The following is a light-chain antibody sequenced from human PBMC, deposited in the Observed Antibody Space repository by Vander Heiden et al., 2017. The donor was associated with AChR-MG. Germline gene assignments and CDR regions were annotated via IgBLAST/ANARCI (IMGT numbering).Light chain of an antibody. CDR3: QQFGTSPGT. Sequence: EIVLTQSPGTLSLSPGERATLSCRASQSISGRYLAWYQQKPGQAPRLLIYVASSRATGIPDRFSGSGSGTDFTLTISRLEPEDFAVYYCQQFGTSPGTFGQGTKLEIK. CDR2: VAS. CDR1: QSISGRY. V-gene: IGKV3-20*01. J-gene: IGKJ2*01.